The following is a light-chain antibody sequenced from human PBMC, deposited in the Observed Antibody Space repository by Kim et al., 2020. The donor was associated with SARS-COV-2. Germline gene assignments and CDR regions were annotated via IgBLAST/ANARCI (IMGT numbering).Light chain of an antibody. CDR2: YDD. CDR1: TSNSGHSA. CDR3: AGWDDSLNGWV. V-gene: IGLV1-36*01. J-gene: IGLJ3*02. Sequence: QRVTISCSGSTSNSGHSAVNWYQQLPGKAPKLLIYYDDLLPAGVSDRFSGSKSGTSASLAISGLQSEDEADYYCAGWDDSLNGWVFGGGTQLTVL.